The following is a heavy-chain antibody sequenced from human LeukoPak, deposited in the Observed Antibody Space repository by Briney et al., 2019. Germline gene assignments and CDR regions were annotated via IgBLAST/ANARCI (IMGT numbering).Heavy chain of an antibody. Sequence: GASLKISCQASGSRFTTDYIGWVRQLPGKGLEWMGIIYPDDSETNYSPSFQGQVSMSVDKSITTAYLQWSSLKASDTAMYYCARMGTPDKWMDWFDPWGQGTLVTVSS. CDR2: IYPDDSET. J-gene: IGHJ5*02. V-gene: IGHV5-51*01. CDR1: GSRFTTDY. CDR3: ARMGTPDKWMDWFDP. D-gene: IGHD6-19*01.